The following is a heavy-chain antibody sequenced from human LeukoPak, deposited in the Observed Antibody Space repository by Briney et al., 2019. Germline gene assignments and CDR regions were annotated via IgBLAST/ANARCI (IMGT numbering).Heavy chain of an antibody. J-gene: IGHJ4*02. Sequence: ASVKVSCKASGYTFTSYGISWVRQAPGQGLEWMGRIIPILGIANYAQKFQGRVTITADKSTSTAYMELSSLRSEDTAVYYCARSVEWELLDFDYWGQGTLVTVSS. CDR3: ARSVEWELLDFDY. D-gene: IGHD1-26*01. CDR2: IIPILGIA. V-gene: IGHV1-69*04. CDR1: GYTFTSYG.